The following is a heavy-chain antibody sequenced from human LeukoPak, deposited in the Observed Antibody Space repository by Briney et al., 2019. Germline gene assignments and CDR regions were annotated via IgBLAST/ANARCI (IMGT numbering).Heavy chain of an antibody. D-gene: IGHD1-1*01. J-gene: IGHJ5*02. V-gene: IGHV4-61*01. CDR2: IYYSGST. CDR1: GGSVSSGSYY. Sequence: PSETLSLTCTVSGGSVSSGSYYWSWIRQPPGKGLEWIGYIYYSGSTNYNPSLKSRVTISVDTSKNQFSLKLSSVTAADTAVYYCARVESALNWFDPWGQGTLVTVSS. CDR3: ARVESALNWFDP.